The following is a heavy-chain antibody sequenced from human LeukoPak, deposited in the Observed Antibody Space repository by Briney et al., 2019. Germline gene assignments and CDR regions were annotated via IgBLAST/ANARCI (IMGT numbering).Heavy chain of an antibody. CDR3: ARALSHCLDY. Sequence: QPGGSLRLSCVVSGFNFSNYWMNWVRQAPGKGLEWVANIKHDGSEKYYVDSVKGRFSISRDNAKRSLYLQMNSLRAEDTAVYCCARALSHCLDYWGQGTLVTVSS. D-gene: IGHD3-16*01. J-gene: IGHJ4*02. CDR1: GFNFSNYW. V-gene: IGHV3-7*01. CDR2: IKHDGSEK.